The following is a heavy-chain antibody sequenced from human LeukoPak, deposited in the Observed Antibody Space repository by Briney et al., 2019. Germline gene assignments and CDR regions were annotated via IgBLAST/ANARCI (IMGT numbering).Heavy chain of an antibody. CDR1: GFTFSSYA. CDR3: AKGSSWIFDY. J-gene: IGHJ4*02. CDR2: ISGSGGST. D-gene: IGHD6-13*01. Sequence: PGGSLRLFCAASGFTFSSYAMSSVRQAPGKGLEWVSAISGSGGSTYYADSVKGRFTISRDNSKNTPYLQMNSLRAEDTAVYYCAKGSSWIFDYWGQGTLVTVSS. V-gene: IGHV3-23*01.